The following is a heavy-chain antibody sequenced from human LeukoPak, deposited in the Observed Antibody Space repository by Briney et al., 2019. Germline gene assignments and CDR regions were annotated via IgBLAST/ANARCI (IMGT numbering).Heavy chain of an antibody. Sequence: SETLSLTCTVSGGSLSSTGFYWAWIRQSPGKGLEWIGSIHYSGSTYYNPSLVSRLTISVDASKKHFTLRLNSVTAADTAVYYCARLASGAWHWDYWGQGTLVTVSS. D-gene: IGHD5-12*01. V-gene: IGHV4-39*02. CDR1: GGSLSSTGFY. CDR3: ARLASGAWHWDY. J-gene: IGHJ4*02. CDR2: IHYSGST.